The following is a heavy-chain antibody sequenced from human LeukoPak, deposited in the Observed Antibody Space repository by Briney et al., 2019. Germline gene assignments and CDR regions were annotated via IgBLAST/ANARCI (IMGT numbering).Heavy chain of an antibody. CDR3: ARVKDYGDYDAFDI. V-gene: IGHV3-21*01. D-gene: IGHD4-17*01. CDR1: GFTFSSYS. CDR2: ISSSSSYI. Sequence: GGSLRLSCAASGFTFSSYSMNWVRQAPGKGLEWVSSISSSSSYIYYADSVKGRFTISRDNARNSLYLQMNSLRAEDTAVYYCARVKDYGDYDAFDIWGQGTMVTVSS. J-gene: IGHJ3*02.